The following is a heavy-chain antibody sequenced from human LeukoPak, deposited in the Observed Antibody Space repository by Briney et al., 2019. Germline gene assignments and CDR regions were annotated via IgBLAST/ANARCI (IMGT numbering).Heavy chain of an antibody. CDR3: ATTSRRAYSYGYADY. V-gene: IGHV1-18*01. CDR1: LYTFTTTG. CDR2: FSAYNCNT. J-gene: IGHJ4*02. D-gene: IGHD5-18*01. Sequence: GAALSVSPTAPLYTFTTTGTCWARPAPRQGRGWGSQFSAYNCNTNYAQKLQGSDTMTTDTSTSTAYMELRSLRSDDTAVYYCATTSRRAYSYGYADYWGQGTLVTVFS.